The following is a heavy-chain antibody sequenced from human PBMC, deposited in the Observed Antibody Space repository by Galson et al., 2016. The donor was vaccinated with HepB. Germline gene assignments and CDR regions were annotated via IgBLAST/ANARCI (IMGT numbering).Heavy chain of an antibody. Sequence: SVKVSCKAFGGTFNSYIINWVRQAPGQGLEWIGGIIPIFGKRNYAQNFQGRVTITGDESTNSASMELISLRSEDTAVYFCARSYYMGTEGYRPFDAWNQGTLVTVSS. V-gene: IGHV1-69*13. D-gene: IGHD5-18*01. CDR1: GGTFNSYI. CDR2: IIPIFGKR. J-gene: IGHJ4*02. CDR3: ARSYYMGTEGYRPFDA.